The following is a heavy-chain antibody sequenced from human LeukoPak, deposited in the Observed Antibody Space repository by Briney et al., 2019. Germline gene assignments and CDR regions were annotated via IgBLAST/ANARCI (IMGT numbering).Heavy chain of an antibody. CDR3: ARSVVGVAYYYYMDV. J-gene: IGHJ6*03. CDR2: IIPIFGTA. CDR1: GGTFSSYA. Sequence: GASVKVSCKASGGTFSSYAISWVRQAPGQGLEWMGGIIPIFGTANYAQKFQGRVTITADESTSTAYMELSSLRSEDTAVYYCARSVVGVAYYYYMDVWGKGTAVTVSS. V-gene: IGHV1-69*13. D-gene: IGHD2-2*01.